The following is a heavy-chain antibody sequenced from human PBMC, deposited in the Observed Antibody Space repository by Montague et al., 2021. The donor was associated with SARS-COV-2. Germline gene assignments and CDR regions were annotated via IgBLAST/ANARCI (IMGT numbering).Heavy chain of an antibody. CDR2: IYTSGST. V-gene: IGHV4-61*02. Sequence: SQTLSLTCTVSGGSISSGSSYWSWIRQPAGKGLDWIGRIYTSGSTNYNPSLKSRVTISVDTSKNQLSLKLSSVTAADTAVYYCARDSLTLDAFDIWGQGTMVTVSS. CDR1: GGSISSGSSY. CDR3: ARDSLTLDAFDI. D-gene: IGHD3-9*01. J-gene: IGHJ3*02.